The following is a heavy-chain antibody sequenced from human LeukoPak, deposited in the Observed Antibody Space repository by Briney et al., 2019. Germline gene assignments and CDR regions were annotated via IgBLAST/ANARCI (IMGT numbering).Heavy chain of an antibody. Sequence: SETLSLTCTVSGGSISSHYWSWIRQPPGKGLEWIGYIYYSGSTNYNPSLKSRVTISVDTSKNQFSLKLSSVTAADTAVYYCATMSSSARMDVWGQGTTVTVSS. D-gene: IGHD6-13*01. CDR1: GGSISSHY. CDR2: IYYSGST. J-gene: IGHJ6*02. CDR3: ATMSSSARMDV. V-gene: IGHV4-59*11.